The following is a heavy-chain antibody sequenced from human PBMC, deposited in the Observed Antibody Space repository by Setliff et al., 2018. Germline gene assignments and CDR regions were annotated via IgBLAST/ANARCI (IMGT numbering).Heavy chain of an antibody. V-gene: IGHV1-18*01. CDR2: IGAYTGNT. CDR3: SRLVRYCTTTTCQSVPGAEL. Sequence: ASVKVSCKASGYTLINYGISWVRQAPGQGLEWMGWIGAYTGNTNYAQKFQGRVTMTTDTSTSTAYMELRSLRSDDTAVYYCSRLVRYCTTTTCQSVPGAELWGQGTLVTVSS. J-gene: IGHJ4*02. CDR1: GYTLINYG. D-gene: IGHD2-8*01.